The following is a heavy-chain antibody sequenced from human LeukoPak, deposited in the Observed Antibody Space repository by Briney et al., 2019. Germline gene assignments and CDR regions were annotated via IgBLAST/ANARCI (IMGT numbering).Heavy chain of an antibody. CDR1: GWTFSSYA. D-gene: IGHD5-12*01. Sequence: PXGGLXXXXADCGWTFSSYAMSGVGQAPGKGGEGVAAISGSGGGTYYADSVKGRCTIARDNAKNTLYLQMESLRGEGTAVYYCATDFRGFDNYFDYWGQGTLVTVSS. J-gene: IGHJ4*02. V-gene: IGHV3-23*01. CDR3: ATDFRGFDNYFDY. CDR2: ISGSGGGT.